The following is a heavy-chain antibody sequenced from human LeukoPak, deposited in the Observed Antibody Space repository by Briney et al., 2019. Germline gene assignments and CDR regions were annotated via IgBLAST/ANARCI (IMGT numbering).Heavy chain of an antibody. J-gene: IGHJ4*02. V-gene: IGHV3-23*01. D-gene: IGHD5-18*01. CDR2: ISISGGTT. CDR3: ARDLAYSRLDY. CDR1: EFTFSSYA. Sequence: GGSLRLSCAASEFTFSSYAMGWVRQAPGEGLEWVSAISISGGTTDHADSVKGRFTISRDNAENSLYLQMNSLRVEDTAFYYCARDLAYSRLDYWGQGMLVTVSS.